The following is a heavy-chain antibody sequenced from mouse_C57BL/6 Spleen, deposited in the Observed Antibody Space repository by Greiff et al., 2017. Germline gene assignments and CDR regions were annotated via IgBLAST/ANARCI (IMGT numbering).Heavy chain of an antibody. CDR3: ARGGTAQATGAMDY. D-gene: IGHD3-2*02. J-gene: IGHJ4*01. Sequence: EVQLQQSGPELVKPGASVKISCKASGYSFTGYYMHWVKQSHGNILDWIGYIYPYNGVSSYNQKFKGKATLTVDKSSSTAYMELRSLTSEDSAVYYWARGGTAQATGAMDYWGQGTSVTVSS. CDR1: GYSFTGYY. V-gene: IGHV1-31*01. CDR2: IYPYNGVS.